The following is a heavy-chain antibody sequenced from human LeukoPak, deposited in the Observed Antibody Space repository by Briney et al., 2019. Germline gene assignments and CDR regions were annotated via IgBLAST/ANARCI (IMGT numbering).Heavy chain of an antibody. CDR3: TKEYYDSSDYLKYFHS. D-gene: IGHD3-22*01. J-gene: IGHJ1*01. V-gene: IGHV3-30*02. Sequence: GGSLRLSCAASGFSFTNSGMHWVRQAPGKGLEWVAFIGYDGGNKYYADSVKGRFTISREISKNTLYLQMNSLRAEDTAVYYCTKEYYDSSDYLKYFHSWGQGTLVTVSS. CDR1: GFSFTNSG. CDR2: IGYDGGNK.